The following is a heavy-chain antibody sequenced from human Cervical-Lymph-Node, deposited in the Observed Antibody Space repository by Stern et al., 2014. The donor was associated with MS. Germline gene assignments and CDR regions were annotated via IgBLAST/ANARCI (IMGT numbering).Heavy chain of an antibody. D-gene: IGHD2-2*01. CDR1: GYTFTSYG. V-gene: IGHV1-18*01. CDR3: ARDSSSSWPLYGMDV. J-gene: IGHJ6*02. CDR2: ISAYNGNT. Sequence: QVQLVQSGAEVKKPGASVTVSCKASGYTFTSYGVNWVRQAPGQGLEWMGWISAYNGNTDYAQKFRGRVTVTTDTSTTTVYMELRSLRSDDTAFYYCARDSSSSWPLYGMDVWGQGTTVTVSS.